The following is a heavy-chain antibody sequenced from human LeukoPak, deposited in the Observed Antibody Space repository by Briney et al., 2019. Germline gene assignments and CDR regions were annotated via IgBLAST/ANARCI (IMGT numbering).Heavy chain of an antibody. V-gene: IGHV3-43*02. CDR2: ISGDGAST. J-gene: IGHJ4*02. D-gene: IGHD3-22*01. CDR3: ARDLLNYYDSSGYDY. Sequence: GGSLRLSCAASGFTFDDYAMHWVRQDPGKGLEWVSLISGDGASTYYTESVRGRFTISRDNSKDSLYLQMNSLRAEDTAVYYCARDLLNYYDSSGYDYWGQGTLVTVSS. CDR1: GFTFDDYA.